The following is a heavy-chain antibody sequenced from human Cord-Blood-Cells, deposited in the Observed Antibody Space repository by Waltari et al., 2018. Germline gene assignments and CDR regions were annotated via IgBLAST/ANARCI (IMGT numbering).Heavy chain of an antibody. CDR1: GFPFDDYA. Sequence: EVQLVESGGGLVQPGRSLRLSCAASGFPFDDYAMHWVRQAPGKGLEWVSGISWNSGSIGYADSVKGRFTISRDNAKNSLYLQMNSLRAEDTALYYCAKDVRDYDFWSGYYTFDYWGQGTLVTVSS. J-gene: IGHJ4*02. V-gene: IGHV3-9*01. CDR2: ISWNSGSI. CDR3: AKDVRDYDFWSGYYTFDY. D-gene: IGHD3-3*01.